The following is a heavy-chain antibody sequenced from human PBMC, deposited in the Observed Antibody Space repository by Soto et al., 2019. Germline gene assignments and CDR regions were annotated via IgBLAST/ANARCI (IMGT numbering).Heavy chain of an antibody. D-gene: IGHD2-8*01. CDR3: VPFHFDGLEY. CDR2: IDYSSTYR. Sequence: GWSLRLSCAASGFTFNLLAMHLVRQAPGKGLEWVSSIDYSSTYRYYSDSVRGRFTISRDNAKSSLYLQMNSLRAEDTAVYYCVPFHFDGLEYWGKGTEVTVSS. V-gene: IGHV3-21*01. CDR1: GFTFNLLA. J-gene: IGHJ4*02.